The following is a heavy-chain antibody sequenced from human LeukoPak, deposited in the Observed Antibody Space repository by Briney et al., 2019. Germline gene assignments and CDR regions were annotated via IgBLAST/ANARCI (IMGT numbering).Heavy chain of an antibody. CDR1: GYTFTGYY. Sequence: ASVKVSCKASGYTFTGYYMHWVRQAPGQGLEWMGWINPNSGGTNYAQKFQGRVTMTRDMSTSTVYMELSSLRSEDTAVYYCASTSVSGWYYFDYWGQGTLVTVSS. CDR3: ASTSVSGWYYFDY. CDR2: INPNSGGT. D-gene: IGHD6-19*01. J-gene: IGHJ4*02. V-gene: IGHV1-2*02.